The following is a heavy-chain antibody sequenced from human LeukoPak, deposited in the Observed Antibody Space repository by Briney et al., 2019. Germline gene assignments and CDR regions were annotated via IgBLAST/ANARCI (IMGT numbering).Heavy chain of an antibody. CDR1: GGSFSGYY. V-gene: IGHV4-34*01. D-gene: IGHD2-2*01. CDR3: ARGAPYRVGVVVPAAPFDY. Sequence: SETLSLTCAVYGGSFSGYYWSWIRQPPRKGLEWIWEINHSGSTNYNPSLKSRVTISVDTSKNQFSLKLRSVTAADTAVYYCARGAPYRVGVVVPAAPFDYWGQGTLVTVSS. CDR2: INHSGST. J-gene: IGHJ4*02.